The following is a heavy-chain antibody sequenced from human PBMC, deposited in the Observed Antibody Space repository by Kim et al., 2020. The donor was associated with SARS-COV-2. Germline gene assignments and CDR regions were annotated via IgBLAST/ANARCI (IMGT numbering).Heavy chain of an antibody. D-gene: IGHD4-17*01. CDR1: GGTFSSYA. CDR3: ARGEQGGYGDYNFDY. V-gene: IGHV1-69*13. CDR2: IIPIFGTA. Sequence: SVKVSCKASGGTFSSYAISWVRQAPGQGLEWMGGIIPIFGTANYAQKFQGRVTITADESTSTAYMELSSLRSEDTAVYYCARGEQGGYGDYNFDYWGQGTLVTVSS. J-gene: IGHJ4*02.